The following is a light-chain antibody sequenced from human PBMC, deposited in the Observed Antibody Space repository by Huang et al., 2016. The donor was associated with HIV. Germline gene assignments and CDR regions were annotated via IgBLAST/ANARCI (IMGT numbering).Light chain of an antibody. CDR2: GAT. V-gene: IGKV1-39*01. J-gene: IGKJ1*01. Sequence: DIQMTQSPSSLSASVGDTVTITCRTRGNIGSFLNWYQHKPGMAPDLLIYGATHLQTGVPSRFTGSGSGTHFTLSITDVQRVDGATYYCQQSFSTPRTFGQGT. CDR1: GNIGSF. CDR3: QQSFSTPRT.